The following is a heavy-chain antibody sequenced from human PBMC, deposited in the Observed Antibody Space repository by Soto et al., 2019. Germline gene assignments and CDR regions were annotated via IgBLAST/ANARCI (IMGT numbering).Heavy chain of an antibody. Sequence: GGSLRLSCAASGFPFSSYSMNWVRHAPGKGLEWVSSISSSSSYIYYADSVKGRFTISRDNAKNSLYLQMNSLRAEDTAVYYCARADGVVPAAIDYWGQGTLVTVSS. CDR1: GFPFSSYS. D-gene: IGHD2-2*01. CDR3: ARADGVVPAAIDY. CDR2: ISSSSSYI. V-gene: IGHV3-21*01. J-gene: IGHJ4*02.